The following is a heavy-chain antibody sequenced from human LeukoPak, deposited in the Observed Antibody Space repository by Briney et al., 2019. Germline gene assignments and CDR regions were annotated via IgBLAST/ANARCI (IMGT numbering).Heavy chain of an antibody. CDR3: ARFPGYSYGQRYFDY. J-gene: IGHJ4*02. CDR2: FNGDGSST. D-gene: IGHD5-18*01. Sequence: PGGSLRLSCAASGFTYRRYWMHWARQATGKGLVWVSRFNGDGSSTSYADSVKSRCFISRDNDKNTLFLQMNSLRAEDTAVYYCARFPGYSYGQRYFDYWGQGTLVTVSS. V-gene: IGHV3-74*01. CDR1: GFTYRRYW.